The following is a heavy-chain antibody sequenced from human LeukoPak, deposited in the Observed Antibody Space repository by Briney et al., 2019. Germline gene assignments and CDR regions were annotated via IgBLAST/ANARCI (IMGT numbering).Heavy chain of an antibody. CDR1: GGSISSYY. CDR2: IYYSGST. J-gene: IGHJ2*01. Sequence: PSETLSLTCTVSGGSISSYYWSWIRQPPGKGLEWIGNIYYSGSTDYNPSLKSRVTISVDTSKNQISLRLSSVTAADTAVYHCARDKGPYWYFDLWGRGTLVTVSS. CDR3: ARDKGPYWYFDL. V-gene: IGHV4-59*01.